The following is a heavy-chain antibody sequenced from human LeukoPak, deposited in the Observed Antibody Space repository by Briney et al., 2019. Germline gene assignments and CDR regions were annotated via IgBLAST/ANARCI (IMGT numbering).Heavy chain of an antibody. J-gene: IGHJ4*02. V-gene: IGHV3-23*01. CDR1: GFTSSSYA. Sequence: GGSLRLSCAASGFTSSSYAMSWVREAPGKGLEWVSVISGNGGTTHYADSVKGRFTISRDNSKNTLYLQMNRLRAEDTAVYYCARDPKFFDYWGQGTQVTVSS. CDR3: ARDPKFFDY. CDR2: ISGNGGTT.